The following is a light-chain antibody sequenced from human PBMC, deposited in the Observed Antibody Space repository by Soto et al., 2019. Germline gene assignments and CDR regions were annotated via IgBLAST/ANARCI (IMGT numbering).Light chain of an antibody. V-gene: IGLV1-40*01. Sequence: QSVLTQPPSVSGVPGQTITISCTGSRSNIGGGYDVHWYQQFPGTAPQLLVYGNINRPSRVPDRFSGSKSDTSASLAITGRQGEDEADYYCQSYDSSLSAWVFGGGTKLTVL. J-gene: IGLJ3*02. CDR3: QSYDSSLSAWV. CDR2: GNI. CDR1: RSNIGGGYD.